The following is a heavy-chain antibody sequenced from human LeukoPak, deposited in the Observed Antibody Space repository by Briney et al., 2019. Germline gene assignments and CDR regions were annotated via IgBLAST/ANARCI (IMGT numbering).Heavy chain of an antibody. CDR2: IDWDDDK. CDR3: ARTPYCGGDCYVDY. J-gene: IGHJ4*02. CDR1: GFSLSTSGMR. V-gene: IGHV2-70*04. Sequence: SGPALVKPTQTLTLACTFSGFSLSTSGMRVSWIRQPPGKALEWLARIDWDDDKFYSTSLKTRLTISKDTSKNQVVLTMTNMDPVDTATYYCARTPYCGGDCYVDYWGQGTLVTVSS. D-gene: IGHD2-21*02.